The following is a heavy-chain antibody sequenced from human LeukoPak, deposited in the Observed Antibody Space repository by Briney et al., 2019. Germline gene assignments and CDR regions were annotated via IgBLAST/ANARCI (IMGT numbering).Heavy chain of an antibody. J-gene: IGHJ4*02. V-gene: IGHV3-21*01. D-gene: IGHD2-15*01. CDR3: ATPIVVVVAARDY. CDR1: GFTFSSYS. CDR2: ISSSSSYI. Sequence: GGSLRLSCAASGFTFSSYSMNWVRQAPGKGLEWVSSISSSSSYIYYADSVKGRFTISRDNAKNSLYLQMNSLRAEDTAVYYCATPIVVVVAARDYWGQGTLVTVSS.